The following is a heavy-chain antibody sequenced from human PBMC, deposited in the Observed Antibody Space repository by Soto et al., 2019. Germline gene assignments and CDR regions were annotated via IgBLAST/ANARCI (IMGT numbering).Heavy chain of an antibody. D-gene: IGHD4-17*01. CDR2: IVVGSGNT. J-gene: IGHJ4*02. CDR1: GFTFTSSA. V-gene: IGHV1-58*01. CDR3: AADTSYGDYCQRASDY. Sequence: SVKVSCKASGFTFTSSAVQWVRQARGQRLERIGWIVVGSGNTNYAQKFQERVTITRDVSTSTAYMELSSLRSEDTAVYYCAADTSYGDYCQRASDYWGQGTLVTVSS.